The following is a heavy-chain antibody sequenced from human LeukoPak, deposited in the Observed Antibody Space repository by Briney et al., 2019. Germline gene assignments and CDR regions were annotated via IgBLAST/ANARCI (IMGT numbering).Heavy chain of an antibody. CDR2: INHSGST. Sequence: SETLSLTCAVYGGSFSGYYWSWIRQPPGKGLEWIGEINHSGSTNYNPSLKSRVTISVDTSKNQFSLKLSSVTAADTAVYYCARRGRIVVVPALDYWGQGTLVTVSS. CDR1: GGSFSGYY. V-gene: IGHV4-34*01. D-gene: IGHD2-2*01. CDR3: ARRGRIVVVPALDY. J-gene: IGHJ4*02.